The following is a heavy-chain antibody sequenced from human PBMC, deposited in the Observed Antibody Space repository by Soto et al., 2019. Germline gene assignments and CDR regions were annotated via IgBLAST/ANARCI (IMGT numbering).Heavy chain of an antibody. CDR1: GSTFSDYY. CDR2: LNPKSGGT. Sequence: ASVKVSCKASGSTFSDYYMHWVREAPGQGLEWMGWLNPKSGGTTYAQKFQGRLTLSRDTSINTAYMELSRLSIDDTALYYCARERYQVLSDGMDVWGQGTTVTVSS. V-gene: IGHV1-2*02. J-gene: IGHJ6*02. CDR3: ARERYQVLSDGMDV. D-gene: IGHD2-2*01.